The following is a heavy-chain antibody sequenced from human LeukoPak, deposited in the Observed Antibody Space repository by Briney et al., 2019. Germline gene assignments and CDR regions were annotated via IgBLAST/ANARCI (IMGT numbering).Heavy chain of an antibody. D-gene: IGHD1-14*01. V-gene: IGHV1-18*01. CDR3: ARTRNHAFDI. CDR1: GYTFTSYG. Sequence: ASVKVSCRASGYTFTSYGISWVRQAPGRGLEWMGWLSASDGNTNYAQKLQGKVSMTTDTSTSTVYMELRSLRSDDTAVYYCARTRNHAFDIWGQGTMVTVSS. J-gene: IGHJ3*02. CDR2: LSASDGNT.